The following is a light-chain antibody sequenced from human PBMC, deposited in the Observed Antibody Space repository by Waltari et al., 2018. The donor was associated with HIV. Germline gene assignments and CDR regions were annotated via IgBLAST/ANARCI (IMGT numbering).Light chain of an antibody. CDR1: ILAKKV. V-gene: IGLV3-27*01. Sequence: SYELTQPSSVSVSPGQTARIACSGDILAKKVARWFQQKPGQAPVLILYKGSERPSGIPERFSGSISGTTDTLTISGAQVDDEADYYCYSAADNIVLFGGGTKLTVL. J-gene: IGLJ2*01. CDR2: KGS. CDR3: YSAADNIVL.